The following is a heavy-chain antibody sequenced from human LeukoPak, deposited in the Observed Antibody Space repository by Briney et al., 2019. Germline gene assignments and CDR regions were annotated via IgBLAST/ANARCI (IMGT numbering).Heavy chain of an antibody. CDR1: GFTFSSYS. D-gene: IGHD6-19*01. CDR2: IGSSSSYI. CDR3: ARDVYSSGWTFDY. J-gene: IGHJ4*02. Sequence: GGSLRLSCAASGFTFSSYSMNWVRQAPGKGLEWASSIGSSSSYIYYADSVKGRFTISRDNAKNSLYLQMNSLRAEDTAVYYCARDVYSSGWTFDYWGQGTLVTVSS. V-gene: IGHV3-21*01.